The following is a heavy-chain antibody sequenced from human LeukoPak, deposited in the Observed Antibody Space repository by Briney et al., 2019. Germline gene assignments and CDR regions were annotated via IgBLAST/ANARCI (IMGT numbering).Heavy chain of an antibody. D-gene: IGHD5-12*01. Sequence: PGGSLRLSCAASGFTFSSYAMSWVRQAPGKGLEWVSAISGSGGSTYYADSVKGRFTISRDNSKNTLYLQMNSLRTEDTAVYYCGRDLDVDIVATIANWGQGTLVTVSS. CDR3: GRDLDVDIVATIAN. CDR1: GFTFSSYA. V-gene: IGHV3-23*01. CDR2: ISGSGGST. J-gene: IGHJ4*02.